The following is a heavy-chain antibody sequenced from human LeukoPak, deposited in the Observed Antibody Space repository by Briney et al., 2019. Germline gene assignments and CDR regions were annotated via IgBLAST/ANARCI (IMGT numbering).Heavy chain of an antibody. Sequence: GGSLRLSCAASGFTFSSYSMNWVRQAPGKGLEWVSSISSSSSYIYYADSVKGRFTISRDNAKNSLYLQMNSLRAEDTAVYYCARDPQPGESPWGWFDPWGQGTLVTVSS. V-gene: IGHV3-21*01. J-gene: IGHJ5*02. D-gene: IGHD3-10*01. CDR1: GFTFSSYS. CDR3: ARDPQPGESPWGWFDP. CDR2: ISSSSSYI.